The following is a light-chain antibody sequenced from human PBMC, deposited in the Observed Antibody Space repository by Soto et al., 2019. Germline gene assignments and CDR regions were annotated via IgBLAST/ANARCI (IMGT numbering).Light chain of an antibody. CDR3: QQRNIWPPVN. CDR2: GAF. J-gene: IGKJ5*01. CDR1: PSVTNF. V-gene: IGKV3-11*01. Sequence: SVLTQSPANLSLSQGEGDTLSCRASPSVTNFLAWYQQKPGQAPRLLIYGAFNRATGIPARFSGSGSGTDFTLTISSLEPEDFAVYYCQQRNIWPPVNFGQGTRLEVK.